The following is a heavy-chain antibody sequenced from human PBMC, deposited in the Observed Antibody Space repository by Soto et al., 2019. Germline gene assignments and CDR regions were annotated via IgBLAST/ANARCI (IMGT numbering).Heavy chain of an antibody. V-gene: IGHV4-59*08. CDR1: GCSISSYY. CDR3: ARHPDS. Sequence: QVQLQESGPGLVKPSENLSLTCTVSGCSISSYYWSWIRQPPGTGLECIGYIYYSGSTNYNPSLKRRVTISGDTPKNHFPHKLSSVASAATDVYYSARHPDSWGQGPLVTVSS. J-gene: IGHJ4*02. CDR2: IYYSGST.